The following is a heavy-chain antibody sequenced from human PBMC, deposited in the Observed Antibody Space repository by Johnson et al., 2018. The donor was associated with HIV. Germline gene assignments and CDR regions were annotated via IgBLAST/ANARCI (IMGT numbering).Heavy chain of an antibody. Sequence: VQLVESGGGVVQPGRSLRLSCAASRFTFFSYAMSWVRQAPVKGLEWVSYISSSGSTIYYADSVKGRFTISRDNSKNTLYLQMNSLRAEDTAVYYCAREDLGTPPAGGRNAFDIWGQGTMVTVSS. CDR3: AREDLGTPPAGGRNAFDI. CDR2: ISSSGSTI. CDR1: RFTFFSYA. J-gene: IGHJ3*02. D-gene: IGHD7-27*01. V-gene: IGHV3-48*01.